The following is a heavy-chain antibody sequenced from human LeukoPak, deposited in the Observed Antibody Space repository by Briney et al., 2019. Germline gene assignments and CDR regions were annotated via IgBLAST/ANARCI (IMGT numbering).Heavy chain of an antibody. D-gene: IGHD2-21*01. CDR2: ISSSGSTI. Sequence: GGSLRFSCAASGFTFSDYYMSWIRQAPGKGLEWVSYISSSGSTIYYADSVKGRFTISRDNAKNSLYLQMNSLRAEDTAVYYCARVGPTSCGGSCPFDYWGQGTLVTVSS. CDR1: GFTFSDYY. CDR3: ARVGPTSCGGSCPFDY. J-gene: IGHJ4*02. V-gene: IGHV3-11*04.